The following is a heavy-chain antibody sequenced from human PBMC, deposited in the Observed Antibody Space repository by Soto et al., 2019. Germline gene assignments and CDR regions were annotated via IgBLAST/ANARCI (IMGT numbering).Heavy chain of an antibody. CDR1: GFTFSSYA. CDR2: MSGSGTNR. J-gene: IGHJ4*02. Sequence: EVQLLESGGGLVQPGGSLRLSCAASGFTFSSYAMTWFRQAPGKGLEWVSAMSGSGTNRYYADSVKGRFTISRDNSKSTRDLQMARLRSEDTAVYFCEKYRGDYGHCRRLDHCGQGSLVTVSS. V-gene: IGHV3-23*01. D-gene: IGHD4-17*01. CDR3: EKYRGDYGHCRRLDH.